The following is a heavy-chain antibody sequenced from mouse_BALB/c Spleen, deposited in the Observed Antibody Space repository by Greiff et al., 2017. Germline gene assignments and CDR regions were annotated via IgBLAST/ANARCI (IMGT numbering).Heavy chain of an antibody. Sequence: EVHLVESGGGLVKPGGSLKLSCAASGFTFSSYAMSWVRQTPEKRLEWVASISSGGSTYYPDSVKGRFTISRDNARNILYLQMSSLRSEDTAMYYCASETNYYGSSYNDYWGQGTTLTVSS. CDR1: GFTFSSYA. CDR2: ISSGGST. V-gene: IGHV5-6-5*01. D-gene: IGHD1-1*01. J-gene: IGHJ2*01. CDR3: ASETNYYGSSYNDY.